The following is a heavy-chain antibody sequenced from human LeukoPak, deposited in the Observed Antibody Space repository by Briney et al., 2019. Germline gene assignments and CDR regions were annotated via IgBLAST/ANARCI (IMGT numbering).Heavy chain of an antibody. Sequence: ASVKVSCKASGYTFTGYYMHWVRQAPGQGLEWMGWINPNSGGTNYAQKFQGRVTMTRDTSISTAYMELSRLRSDDTAVYYCARDRRLRLRELSLYYWGPGTLVTVSS. V-gene: IGHV1-2*02. D-gene: IGHD3-16*02. CDR3: ARDRRLRLRELSLYY. J-gene: IGHJ4*02. CDR2: INPNSGGT. CDR1: GYTFTGYY.